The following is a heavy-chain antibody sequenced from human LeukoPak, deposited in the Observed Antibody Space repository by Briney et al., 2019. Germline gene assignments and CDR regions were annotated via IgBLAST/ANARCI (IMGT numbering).Heavy chain of an antibody. V-gene: IGHV3-7*01. CDR2: IKVDGSET. CDR1: GFTFSNYW. Sequence: PGGSLRLSCAASGFTFSNYWMSWVRQVPGKGLEWLANIKVDGSETYYVDSLKGRFTISRDNAKNSVYLQMNSLRVEDTAVYYCAKELNYYDSSGYYIRWGQGTLVTVSS. J-gene: IGHJ4*02. CDR3: AKELNYYDSSGYYIR. D-gene: IGHD3-22*01.